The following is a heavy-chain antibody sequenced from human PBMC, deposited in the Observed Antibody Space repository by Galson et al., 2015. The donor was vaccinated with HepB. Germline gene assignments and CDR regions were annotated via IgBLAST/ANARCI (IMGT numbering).Heavy chain of an antibody. CDR1: GFSLSNARMG. J-gene: IGHJ2*01. V-gene: IGHV2-26*03. CDR2: IFSNDEK. Sequence: PALVKPTQTLTLTCTISGFSLSNARMGVSWIRQPPGKALEWLAHIFSNDEKSYSTSLKSRLTISKDTSKSQVVLTMTNMDPVDTATYYCARIREYSYGPENNWYFDLWGRGTLVTVSS. CDR3: ARIREYSYGPENNWYFDL. D-gene: IGHD5-18*01.